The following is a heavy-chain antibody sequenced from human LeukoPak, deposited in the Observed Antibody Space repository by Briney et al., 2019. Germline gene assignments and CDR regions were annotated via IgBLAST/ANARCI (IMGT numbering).Heavy chain of an antibody. CDR3: ARSYGSGSFDAFDI. CDR1: GYTFTSNYW. V-gene: IGHV5-51*01. CDR2: IFPGDSDT. D-gene: IGHD3-10*01. J-gene: IGHJ3*02. Sequence: GESLKISCKGSGYTFTSNYWIAWVRQMPGKGLEWMGIIFPGDSDTRHSPSFQGQVTISADKSISTAYLQWSSLKASDTAMYYRARSYGSGSFDAFDIWGPGTMVTVSS.